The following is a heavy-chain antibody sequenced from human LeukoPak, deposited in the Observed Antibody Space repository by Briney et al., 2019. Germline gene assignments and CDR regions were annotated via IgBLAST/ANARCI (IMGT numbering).Heavy chain of an antibody. D-gene: IGHD3-16*01. CDR2: IETAGET. Sequence: GGSLRLSCAASGXTFRNYDMHWVRQATGKGLEWVSAIETAGETHYAGSVKGRFTISRENAKSSLYLQMNSLRAGDTAVYYCARDYSGENVFDIWGQGTPVTVSS. V-gene: IGHV3-13*04. CDR1: GXTFRNYD. J-gene: IGHJ3*02. CDR3: ARDYSGENVFDI.